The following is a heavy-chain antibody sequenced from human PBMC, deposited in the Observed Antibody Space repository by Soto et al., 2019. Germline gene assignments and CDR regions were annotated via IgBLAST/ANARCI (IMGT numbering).Heavy chain of an antibody. J-gene: IGHJ4*02. Sequence: PGGSLRLSCAASGFTFSDHYMDWVRQAPGKGLEWVGRIRKKTNKYTTEYAASVKGRFTISRDDSKNSMYLQMNSLKTEDTAVYFCARISTTSYFNFWGQGTLVTVSS. CDR1: GFTFSDHY. CDR3: ARISTTSYFNF. CDR2: IRKKTNKYTT. V-gene: IGHV3-72*01. D-gene: IGHD4-17*01.